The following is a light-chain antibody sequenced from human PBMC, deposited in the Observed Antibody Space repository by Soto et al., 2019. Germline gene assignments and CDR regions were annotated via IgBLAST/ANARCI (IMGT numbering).Light chain of an antibody. CDR1: QSISSY. CDR2: GTS. V-gene: IGKV1-39*01. Sequence: DIQLTQSPSSLSASVGDRVTITCRASQSISSYLHWYQQKPGKAPKLLIFGTSTLQSGVPSRFSGSGSGSDFTLTISSLQLEDFATYYCQQSYSIPDTFGQGTKLEL. CDR3: QQSYSIPDT. J-gene: IGKJ2*01.